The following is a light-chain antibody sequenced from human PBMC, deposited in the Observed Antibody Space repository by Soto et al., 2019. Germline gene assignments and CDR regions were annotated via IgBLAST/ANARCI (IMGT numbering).Light chain of an antibody. V-gene: IGKV3-20*01. CDR2: GAS. CDR3: QQYDTFPRT. J-gene: IGKJ1*01. Sequence: TLSLSPGDRATVSCRASQSLSSNYLAWYQQKPGQAPKLLIYGASRRATDIPDRFSGSGSGTDFALTITRLEPADFAVYFCQQYDTFPRTFGQGTKVEIQ. CDR1: QSLSSNY.